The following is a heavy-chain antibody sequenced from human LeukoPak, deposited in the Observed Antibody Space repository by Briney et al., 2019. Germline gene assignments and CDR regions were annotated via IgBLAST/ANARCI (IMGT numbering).Heavy chain of an antibody. Sequence: GESLKISCKGSGYSFTTSWTGWVRQMPGKGLEWMGVIYPGDSDTIYSPSFQGQVTISADKSISTAYLQWSSLKASDTAMYYCARSSDYVFDYWGQGTLVTVSS. CDR2: IYPGDSDT. V-gene: IGHV5-51*01. D-gene: IGHD4-17*01. J-gene: IGHJ4*02. CDR1: GYSFTTSW. CDR3: ARSSDYVFDY.